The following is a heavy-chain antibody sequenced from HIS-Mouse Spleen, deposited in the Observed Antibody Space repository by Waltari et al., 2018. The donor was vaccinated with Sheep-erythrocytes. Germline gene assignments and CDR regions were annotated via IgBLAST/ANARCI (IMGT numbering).Heavy chain of an antibody. CDR1: GYSFTSYW. CDR2: IYPGDSDT. J-gene: IGHJ3*02. D-gene: IGHD3-3*01. CDR3: ARRTYYDFWSGYYTDAFDI. Sequence: AEVKKPGESLKISCKGSGYSFTSYWIGWVRQMPGKGLEWMGTIYPGDSDTRYSPSFQGQVTISADKSISTAYLQWSSLKASDTAMYYCARRTYYDFWSGYYTDAFDIWGQGTMVTVSS. V-gene: IGHV5-51*03.